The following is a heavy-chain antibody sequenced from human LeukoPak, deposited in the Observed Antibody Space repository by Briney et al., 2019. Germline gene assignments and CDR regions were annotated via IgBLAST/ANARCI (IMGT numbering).Heavy chain of an antibody. CDR1: GYTFTSYD. CDR3: AGSFGGEDRPTDYYYYMDV. J-gene: IGHJ6*03. CDR2: MNPNSGNT. V-gene: IGHV1-8*01. Sequence: ASVKVSCKASGYTFTSYDINWVRQATGQGLEWMGWMNPNSGNTGYAQKFQGRVTMTRNTSISTAYMELSSLRSEDTAVYYCAGSFGGEDRPTDYYYYMDVWGKGTTVTVSS. D-gene: IGHD3-10*01.